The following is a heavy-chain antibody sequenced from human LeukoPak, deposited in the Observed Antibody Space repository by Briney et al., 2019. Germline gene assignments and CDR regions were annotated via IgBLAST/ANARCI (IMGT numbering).Heavy chain of an antibody. CDR2: ITPDGIT. D-gene: IGHD4-11*01. J-gene: IGHJ4*02. CDR3: VRDSDYSLYS. CDR1: GFTLPTSW. V-gene: IGHV3-74*01. Sequence: GGSLRLSCAASGFTLPTSWMHWVRQAPGEGLVWVSRITPDGITTYADSVKGRLTISRDNAKNTLYLQMNSLRAEDTAVYYCVRDSDYSLYSWGQGTLVTVSS.